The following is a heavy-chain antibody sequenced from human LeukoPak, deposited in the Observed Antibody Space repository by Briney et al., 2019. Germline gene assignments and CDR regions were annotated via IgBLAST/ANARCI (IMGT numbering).Heavy chain of an antibody. CDR2: IYYSGST. V-gene: IGHV4-59*01. Sequence: SETLSLTCTVSGGSTSSYYWSWIRQPPGKGLEWIGYIYYSGSTNYNPSLKSRVTISVDTSKNQFSLKLSSVTAADTAVYYCARDLVGYCSGGSCYSENWFDPWGQGTLVTVSS. CDR1: GGSTSSYY. CDR3: ARDLVGYCSGGSCYSENWFDP. D-gene: IGHD2-15*01. J-gene: IGHJ5*02.